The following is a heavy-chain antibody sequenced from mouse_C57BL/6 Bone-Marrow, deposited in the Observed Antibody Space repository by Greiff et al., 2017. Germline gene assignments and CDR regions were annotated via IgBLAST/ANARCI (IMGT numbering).Heavy chain of an antibody. CDR2: IHPNSGST. CDR3: ARSCYTTVDY. CDR1: GYTFTSYW. D-gene: IGHD1-1*01. J-gene: IGHJ2*01. V-gene: IGHV1-64*01. Sequence: QVQLKQSGAELVKPGASVKLSCTASGYTFTSYWMHWVQQTPGQGLEWIGMIHPNSGSTNYNEKFKSKATLTVDKSSSTAYMQLSSLTSEDSAVYYCARSCYTTVDYWGQGTTLTVSS.